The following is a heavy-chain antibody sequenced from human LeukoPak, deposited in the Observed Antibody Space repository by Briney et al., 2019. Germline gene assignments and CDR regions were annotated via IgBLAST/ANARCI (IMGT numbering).Heavy chain of an antibody. V-gene: IGHV4-34*01. CDR2: IYHSGSS. Sequence: SETLSLTCAVYGESFSGYYWSWIRQPPGKGLEWIGEIYHSGSSNYNPSLESRVTISVDTSKGQFSLKLSSVTAADTAVYYCARSSSRWDFDYWGQGTLVTVSS. CDR3: ARSSSRWDFDY. D-gene: IGHD6-13*01. J-gene: IGHJ4*02. CDR1: GESFSGYY.